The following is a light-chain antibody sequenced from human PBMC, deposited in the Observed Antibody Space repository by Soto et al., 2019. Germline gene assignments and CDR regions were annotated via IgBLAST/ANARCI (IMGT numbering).Light chain of an antibody. Sequence: IQLTQSPSSLSASVGDRVTITCRASQGISSYLAWYQQKPGKAPNLLIYAASTLQSGVPSRFSGSGSATDFTLTISSLQPEDFATYYCQQLHSYPRTFGQGTKVEFK. V-gene: IGKV1-9*01. CDR1: QGISSY. CDR3: QQLHSYPRT. J-gene: IGKJ1*01. CDR2: AAS.